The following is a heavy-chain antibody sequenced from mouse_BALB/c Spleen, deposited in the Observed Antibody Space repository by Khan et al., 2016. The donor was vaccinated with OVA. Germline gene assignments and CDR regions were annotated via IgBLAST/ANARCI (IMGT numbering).Heavy chain of an antibody. D-gene: IGHD2-3*01. CDR3: ARPAYDGYYDY. J-gene: IGHJ2*01. V-gene: IGHV1S137*01. CDR1: GYIFTDYA. CDR2: ISTYSGNT. Sequence: QVQLKQSGPELVRPGVSVKISCKGSGYIFTDYAMHWVKQSHAKSLEWIGLISTYSGNTNYNQKFKGKATMTVDKSSSTAYMELARLTSEDSAIYYGARPAYDGYYDYWGQGTTLTVSS.